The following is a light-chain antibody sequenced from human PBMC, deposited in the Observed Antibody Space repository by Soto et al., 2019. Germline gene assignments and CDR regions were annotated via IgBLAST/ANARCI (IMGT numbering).Light chain of an antibody. CDR2: GAS. Sequence: EVVMTQSPATLSASPGERATLSCWASETVATNLAWYQQKPGQAPRLLISGASTRAAGISDRFRGSGSGTEFTLTISSLRSEDSGIYYCQQYFEWPPMTFGQGMKVEI. CDR1: ETVATN. V-gene: IGKV3-15*01. J-gene: IGKJ1*01. CDR3: QQYFEWPPMT.